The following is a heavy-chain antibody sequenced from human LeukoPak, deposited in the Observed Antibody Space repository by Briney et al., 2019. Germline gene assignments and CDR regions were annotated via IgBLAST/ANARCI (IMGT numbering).Heavy chain of an antibody. CDR3: AKDGYYYDSSGYNPGAFDI. Sequence: GGSLRLSCAASGFTFSSYRMNWVRQAPGKGLEWVSYISSSSSTIYYADSVKGRFTISRDNSKNTLYLQMNSLRAEDTAVYYCAKDGYYYDSSGYNPGAFDIWGQGTMVTVSS. CDR2: ISSSSSTI. V-gene: IGHV3-48*01. CDR1: GFTFSSYR. D-gene: IGHD3-22*01. J-gene: IGHJ3*02.